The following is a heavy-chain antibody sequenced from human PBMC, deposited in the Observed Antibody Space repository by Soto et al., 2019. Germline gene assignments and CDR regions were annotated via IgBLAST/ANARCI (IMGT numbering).Heavy chain of an antibody. CDR3: AKVQDGYNYYFDY. D-gene: IGHD1-1*01. CDR2: ISYDGSNK. V-gene: IGHV3-30*18. Sequence: GGSLRLSCAASGLTFSSYGMHWVRQAPGKGLEWVAVISYDGSNKYYADSVKGRFTISRDNSKNTLYLQMNSLRAEDTAVYYCAKVQDGYNYYFDYWGQGTLVTVSS. J-gene: IGHJ4*02. CDR1: GLTFSSYG.